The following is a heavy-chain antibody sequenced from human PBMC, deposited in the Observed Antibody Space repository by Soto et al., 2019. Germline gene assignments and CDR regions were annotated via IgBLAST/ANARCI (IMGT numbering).Heavy chain of an antibody. CDR3: ATWHEREHAYDV. CDR1: GFTFSSYA. D-gene: IGHD1-1*01. Sequence: GGSLRLSCAASGFTFSSYAMSWVRQAPGKGLEWVSALYDVDGSFYSDSVKGRFTTSSDSSKTTVYLQMNDLRPADTAVYYCATWHEREHAYDVWGQGTTVTVS. CDR2: LYDVDGS. J-gene: IGHJ3*01. V-gene: IGHV3-23*01.